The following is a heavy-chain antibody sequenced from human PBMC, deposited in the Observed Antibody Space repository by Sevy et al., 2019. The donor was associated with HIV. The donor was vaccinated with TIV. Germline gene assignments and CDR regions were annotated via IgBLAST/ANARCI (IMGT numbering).Heavy chain of an antibody. D-gene: IGHD6-6*01. J-gene: IGHJ3*02. CDR2: ISYDGSNK. CDR1: GFTFSSYA. V-gene: IGHV3-30-3*01. Sequence: GGSLRLSCAASGFTFSSYAMHWVRQAPGKGLEWVAVISYDGSNKYYADSVKGRFTISRDNSKNTLYLQMNSLRAEDTAVYYCARDPGAGSPWPCDAFDIWGQGTMVTVSS. CDR3: ARDPGAGSPWPCDAFDI.